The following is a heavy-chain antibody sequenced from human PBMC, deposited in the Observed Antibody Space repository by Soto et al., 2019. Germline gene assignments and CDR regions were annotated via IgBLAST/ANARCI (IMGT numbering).Heavy chain of an antibody. Sequence: GGSLRLSCAASGFPFSDYYMSWIRQAPGKGLEWVSYISSSSSYTNYADSVKGRFTISRDNAKNSLYLQMNSLRAEDTAVYYCATGQYYYDSSGYYYSWGQGTLVTVSS. J-gene: IGHJ4*02. CDR3: ATGQYYYDSSGYYYS. D-gene: IGHD3-22*01. CDR1: GFPFSDYY. V-gene: IGHV3-11*03. CDR2: ISSSSSYT.